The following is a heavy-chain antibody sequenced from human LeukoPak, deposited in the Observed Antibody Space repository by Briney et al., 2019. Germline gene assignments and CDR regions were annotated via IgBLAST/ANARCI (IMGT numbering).Heavy chain of an antibody. D-gene: IGHD2-2*02. CDR2: ISAYNGNT. V-gene: IGHV1-18*01. CDR1: GYTFTSYG. J-gene: IGHJ6*03. CDR3: ASIGCSSTSCYTRNYYYYMDV. Sequence: GASVKVSCKASGYTFTSYGISWVRQAPGQGLEWMGWISAYNGNTNYAQKLQGRVTMTTDTSTSTAYMELRSLRSDDTAVYYCASIGCSSTSCYTRNYYYYMDVWGKGTTVTVSS.